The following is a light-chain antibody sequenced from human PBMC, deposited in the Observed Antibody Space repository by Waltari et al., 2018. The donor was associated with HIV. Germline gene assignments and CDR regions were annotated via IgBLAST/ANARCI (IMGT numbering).Light chain of an antibody. CDR1: IGDVGAFNY. CDR3: CSDAGSNTVV. Sequence: QSALTQTPSASGSPGQSVTISCTGTIGDVGAFNYVSWYQKHPDTAPRLIIYDSTNRPSGVPVRFSVSRSGNTAPLTVSALQADDESYYCCCSDAGSNTVVFGGGTTLPVL. J-gene: IGLJ2*01. CDR2: DST. V-gene: IGLV2-8*01.